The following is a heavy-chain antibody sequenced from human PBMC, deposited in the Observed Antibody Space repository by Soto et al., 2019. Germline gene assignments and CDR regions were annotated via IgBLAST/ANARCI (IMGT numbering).Heavy chain of an antibody. D-gene: IGHD5-18*01. CDR1: GFPFNFYS. CDR2: ITSTSSVV. CDR3: ARDGKGAAYRYGPYYFDH. V-gene: IGHV3-48*02. Sequence: PGGSLRLSCTASGFPFNFYSMNWVRQAPGKGPEWISFITSTSSVVNYADSVRGRFTISRDNGANSLYLHMNSLRDEDTAVYYCARDGKGAAYRYGPYYFDHWGQGALVTVSS. J-gene: IGHJ4*02.